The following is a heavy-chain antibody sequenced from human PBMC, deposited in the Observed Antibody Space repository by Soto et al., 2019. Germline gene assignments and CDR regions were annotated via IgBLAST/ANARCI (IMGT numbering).Heavy chain of an antibody. J-gene: IGHJ6*02. D-gene: IGHD1-1*01. Sequence: QVQLVQSGAEVKKPGSSVKVSCKASGGTFSSYAISWVRQAPGQGLEWMGGFIPIFGSANYAQKFQGRVTITADESTSTAYMELSSLRSEDTAVYYCARAKERSPPHYYYGMDVWGQGTTVTVSS. CDR2: FIPIFGSA. V-gene: IGHV1-69*01. CDR3: ARAKERSPPHYYYGMDV. CDR1: GGTFSSYA.